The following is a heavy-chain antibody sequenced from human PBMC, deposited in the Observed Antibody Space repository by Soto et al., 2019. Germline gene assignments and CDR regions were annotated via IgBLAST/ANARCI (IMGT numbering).Heavy chain of an antibody. J-gene: IGHJ5*02. CDR2: INVDNGET. V-gene: IGHV1-18*04. Sequence: QVQLVQSGAEVKKPGASVKVSCKASGYNFMRYGFTWVRQAPGQGLEWMGWINVDNGETKYPQKIQGRVTMTTDTSTSTVYMELRSLTSDDTAVYYLARWISGGYSDWFDPWGHGTLVTVSS. CDR3: ARWISGGYSDWFDP. CDR1: GYNFMRYG. D-gene: IGHD1-26*01.